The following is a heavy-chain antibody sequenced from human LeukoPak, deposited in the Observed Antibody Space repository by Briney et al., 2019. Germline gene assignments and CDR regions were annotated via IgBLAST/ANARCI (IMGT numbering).Heavy chain of an antibody. Sequence: SETLSLTCTVSGGSMSSDYWSWIRQPAGKGLEWIGRIYSSGSVTYNPSLKSRVTMSVDTSKNQFSLRLTSVTAADTAVYYCARDDPSDAFDIWGQGTMVTVSS. CDR2: IYSSGSV. V-gene: IGHV4-4*07. CDR3: ARDDPSDAFDI. CDR1: GGSMSSDY. J-gene: IGHJ3*02.